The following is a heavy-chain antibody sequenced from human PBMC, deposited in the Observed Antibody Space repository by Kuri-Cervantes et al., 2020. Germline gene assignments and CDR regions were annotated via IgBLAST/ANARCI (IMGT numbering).Heavy chain of an antibody. CDR2: IRPDDSRT. Sequence: GGSLRLSCRGLGYSFPDYWIGWVRQMPGKGLEWMGIIRPDDSRTTYSPSFQGHVTISADKSISTAYLQWTSLKASDTAMYFCARHSSSPFSLQPSGIWGQGTLVTVSS. J-gene: IGHJ4*02. CDR3: ARHSSSPFSLQPSGI. V-gene: IGHV5-51*01. CDR1: GYSFPDYW. D-gene: IGHD6-6*01.